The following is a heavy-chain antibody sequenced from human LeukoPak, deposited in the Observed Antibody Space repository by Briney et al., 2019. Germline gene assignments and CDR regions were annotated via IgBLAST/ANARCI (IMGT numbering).Heavy chain of an antibody. V-gene: IGHV1-46*01. CDR3: ARAEIYYYDSSGYYFGY. Sequence: GASVKVSCKASGYTFTTYFIHWVRQAPGQGLEWMGIINPSGGSTSYAQKFQGRVTMTRDTSTSTVYMELSSLRSEDTAVYYCARAEIYYYDSSGYYFGYWGQGTLVTVSS. CDR2: INPSGGST. J-gene: IGHJ4*02. D-gene: IGHD3-22*01. CDR1: GYTFTTYF.